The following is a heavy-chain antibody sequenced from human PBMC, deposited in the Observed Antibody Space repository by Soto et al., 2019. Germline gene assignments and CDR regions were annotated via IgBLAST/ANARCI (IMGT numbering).Heavy chain of an antibody. D-gene: IGHD3-16*02. CDR3: AKVERDDYIWGSYRFPLLGTEDASPELEDNWFDP. CDR2: ISGSGGST. Sequence: GSLRLSCAASGFTFSSYAMSWVRQAPGKGLEWVSAISGSGGSTYYADSVKGRFTISRDNSKNTLYLQMNSLGAEDTAVYYCAKVERDDYIWGSYRFPLLGTEDASPELEDNWFDPWGQGTLVTVSS. J-gene: IGHJ5*02. V-gene: IGHV3-23*01. CDR1: GFTFSSYA.